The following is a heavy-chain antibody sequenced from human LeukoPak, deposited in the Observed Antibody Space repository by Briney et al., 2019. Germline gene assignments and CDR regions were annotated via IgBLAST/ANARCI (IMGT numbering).Heavy chain of an antibody. CDR2: IKQDASEK. V-gene: IGHV3-7*01. D-gene: IGHD3-10*01. CDR3: ARVGSHSGSLSLIKRNYYYYYYMDV. CDR1: GFTFDDYG. J-gene: IGHJ6*03. Sequence: GGSLRLSCAASGFTFDDYGMHWVRQAPGKGLEWVANIKQDASEKYYVDSVKGRFTISRDNAKNSLYLQMNSLRAEDTAVYYCARVGSHSGSLSLIKRNYYYYYYMDVWGKGTTVTISS.